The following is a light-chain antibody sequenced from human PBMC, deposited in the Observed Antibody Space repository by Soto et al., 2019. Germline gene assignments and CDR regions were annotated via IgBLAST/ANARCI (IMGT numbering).Light chain of an antibody. Sequence: EIGLTRSPGTLSASPGERATLSCRACQSVSSNLAWYQQKPGQAPRLLIQGASTRATGRPARFSGSGSGTDFTLTISSLQSEDFAVYYCQHYNPWPPPTFGQGTKVDIK. J-gene: IGKJ1*01. CDR2: GAS. CDR3: QHYNPWPPPT. V-gene: IGKV3-15*01. CDR1: QSVSSN.